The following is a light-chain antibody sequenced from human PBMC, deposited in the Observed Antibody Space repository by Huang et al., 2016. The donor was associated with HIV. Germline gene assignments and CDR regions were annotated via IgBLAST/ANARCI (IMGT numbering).Light chain of an antibody. Sequence: EVVLTQSPATLSLSPGERATLSCRASQSVDGYLAWYQHKPGQAPRLLIYDVSDRATGIPARVSGSGSGTDFTLTISSLAPEDFAIYYCQHRNKWSLTFGAGTKVEIK. J-gene: IGKJ4*01. CDR2: DVS. CDR3: QHRNKWSLT. CDR1: QSVDGY. V-gene: IGKV3-11*01.